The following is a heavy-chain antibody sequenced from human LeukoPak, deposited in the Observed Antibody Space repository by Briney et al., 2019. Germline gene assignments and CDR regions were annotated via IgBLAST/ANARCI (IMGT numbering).Heavy chain of an antibody. CDR3: ARTSIAARRANAFDI. CDR1: GGSISSYY. D-gene: IGHD6-6*01. J-gene: IGHJ3*02. V-gene: IGHV4-59*12. CDR2: IYYSGST. Sequence: SETLSLTCTVSGGSISSYYWSWIRQPPGKGLEWIGYIYYSGSTNYNPSLKSRVTISVDTSKNQFSLKLSSVAAADTAVYYCARTSIAARRANAFDIWGQGTMVTVSS.